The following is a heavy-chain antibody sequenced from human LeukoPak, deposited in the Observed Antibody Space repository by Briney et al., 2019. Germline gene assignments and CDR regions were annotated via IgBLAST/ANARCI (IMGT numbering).Heavy chain of an antibody. J-gene: IGHJ4*02. D-gene: IGHD1-7*01. CDR1: GHTSTTYA. CDR3: ASSREGRVDSETRLVDY. Sequence: ASVKVSCKASGHTSTTYAIHWVRQAPGQGLEWMGWINAGNGNTKYSQNFQGRVTITRDTSASTAYMELRSLRSEDTAVYYCASSREGRVDSETRLVDYWGQGTLVTVSS. V-gene: IGHV1-3*01. CDR2: INAGNGNT.